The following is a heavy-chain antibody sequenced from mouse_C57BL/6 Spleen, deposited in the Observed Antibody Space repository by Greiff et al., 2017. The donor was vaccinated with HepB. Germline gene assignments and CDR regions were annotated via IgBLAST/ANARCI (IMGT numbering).Heavy chain of an antibody. CDR1: GFSLTSYG. V-gene: IGHV2-2*01. CDR3: ASNPSRMGYAMDY. Sequence: QVQLKQSGPGLVQPSQSLSITCTVSGFSLTSYGVHWVRQSPGKGLEWLGVIWSGGSTDYNAAFISRLSISKDNSKSQVFFKMNSLQADDTAIYYCASNPSRMGYAMDYWGQGTSVTVSS. CDR2: IWSGGST. J-gene: IGHJ4*01.